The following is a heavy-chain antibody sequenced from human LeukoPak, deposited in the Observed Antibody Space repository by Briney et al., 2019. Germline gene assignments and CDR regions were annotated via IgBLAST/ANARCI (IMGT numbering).Heavy chain of an antibody. D-gene: IGHD5-18*01. J-gene: IGHJ4*02. V-gene: IGHV3-30*18. Sequence: GGSLRLSCAASGFTFSAYGMNWVRQAPGKGLEWVAVISNDASVKHYADSVKGRFTISRDNSRNTMYLQMNSLRVEDTAVYYCAKKAGYNYAPLDSWGQGTLVTLSS. CDR3: AKKAGYNYAPLDS. CDR1: GFTFSAYG. CDR2: ISNDASVK.